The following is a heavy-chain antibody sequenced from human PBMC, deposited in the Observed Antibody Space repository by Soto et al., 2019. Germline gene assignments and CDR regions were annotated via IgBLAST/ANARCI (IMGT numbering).Heavy chain of an antibody. D-gene: IGHD6-13*01. CDR2: IYYSGST. CDR1: GGSISSGGYY. V-gene: IGHV4-31*03. CDR3: ETRGPGYSSSSLDY. J-gene: IGHJ4*02. Sequence: QVQLQESGPGLVKPSQTLSLTCTVSGGSISSGGYYWSWIRQHPGKGLEWIGYIYYSGSTYYNPSLKSRVTIAVDTSTNQFSLKLSSVTAADTAVYYWETRGPGYSSSSLDYWGQGTLVTVSS.